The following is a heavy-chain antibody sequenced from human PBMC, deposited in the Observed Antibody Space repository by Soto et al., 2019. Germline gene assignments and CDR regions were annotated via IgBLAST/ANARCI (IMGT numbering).Heavy chain of an antibody. CDR2: ISTSSSTI. Sequence: PGGSLRLSCAASGVTFCIYSMNGVRQAPGKGLEWISYISTSSSTIYYADSVKGRFTISRDNAKNSLYLQMNSLRDEDTAVYYCARDSGGSYISWGQGTQVTVSS. V-gene: IGHV3-48*02. CDR1: GVTFCIYS. D-gene: IGHD1-26*01. CDR3: ARDSGGSYIS. J-gene: IGHJ4*02.